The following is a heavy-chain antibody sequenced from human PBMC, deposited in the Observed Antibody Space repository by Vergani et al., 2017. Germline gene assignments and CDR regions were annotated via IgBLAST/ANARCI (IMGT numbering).Heavy chain of an antibody. J-gene: IGHJ4*02. Sequence: QVQLQQWGAGLLKPSETLSLTCDVYGGSFSGYYWSWIRQPPGKGLEWIGEINHSGSTNYNPSLKRRVTISVAPSKNQFSLKLSSVTAADSAVYYCARRPSGGGSEGFFDYWGQGTLVTVSS. CDR3: ARRPSGGGSEGFFDY. CDR1: GGSFSGYY. V-gene: IGHV4-34*01. D-gene: IGHD2-15*01. CDR2: INHSGST.